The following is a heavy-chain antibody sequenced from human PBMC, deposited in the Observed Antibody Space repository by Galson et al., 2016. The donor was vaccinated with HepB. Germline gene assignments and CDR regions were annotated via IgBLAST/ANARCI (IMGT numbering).Heavy chain of an antibody. D-gene: IGHD6-13*01. CDR2: ISGCGTNA. V-gene: IGHV3-23*01. Sequence: SLRLSCAASGFTFNNYAMSWVRQAPRKGLEWVSGISGCGTNAYYADSVKGRFTISRDTSNNTLYLQMNSLSAEDTVVYYCARGGPFSTSWYLDFWGQGTLLTVSS. J-gene: IGHJ4*02. CDR3: ARGGPFSTSWYLDF. CDR1: GFTFNNYA.